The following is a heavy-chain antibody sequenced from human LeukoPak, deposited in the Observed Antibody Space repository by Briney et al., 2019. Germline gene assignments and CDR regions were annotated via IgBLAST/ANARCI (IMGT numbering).Heavy chain of an antibody. CDR2: ISGSGRTI. J-gene: IGHJ5*02. D-gene: IGHD3-9*01. CDR1: GFTFSDFS. CDR3: VRDFELGRFGP. Sequence: QSGGSLRLSCAASGFTFSDFSMNWVRQTPGKGLEWISYISGSGRTIYYADSVKGRFTISRDDLKNSLFLQMNSLRTDDTAVYYCVRDFELGRFGPWGQGTLVIVSA. V-gene: IGHV3-48*04.